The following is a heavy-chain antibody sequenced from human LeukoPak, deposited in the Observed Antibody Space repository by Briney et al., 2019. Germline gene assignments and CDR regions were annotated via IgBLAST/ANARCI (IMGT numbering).Heavy chain of an antibody. V-gene: IGHV3-7*05. CDR2: IDQSGGRN. J-gene: IGHJ4*02. Sequence: GGSLRLSCAASGFTFSRFWMNWVRQAPGRGLEWVANIDQSGGRNNYVDSVKGRFTISRDNAKNSLFLQMNSLRAEDTAVYYCARKRRDGNTFDYFDYWGQGTLVTVSS. CDR1: GFTFSRFW. D-gene: IGHD5-24*01. CDR3: ARKRRDGNTFDYFDY.